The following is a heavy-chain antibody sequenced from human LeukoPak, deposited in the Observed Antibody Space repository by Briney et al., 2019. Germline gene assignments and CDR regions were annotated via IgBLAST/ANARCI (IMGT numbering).Heavy chain of an antibody. J-gene: IGHJ6*03. Sequence: SQTLSLTXTVSGGSISSGSYYWSWIRQPAGKGLEWIGRIYTSGSTNYNPSLKSRVTISVDTSKNQFSLKLSSVTAADTAVYYCARDGVVVPAAGYYYYYMDVWGKGTTVTVSS. D-gene: IGHD2-2*01. CDR2: IYTSGST. V-gene: IGHV4-61*02. CDR3: ARDGVVVPAAGYYYYYMDV. CDR1: GGSISSGSYY.